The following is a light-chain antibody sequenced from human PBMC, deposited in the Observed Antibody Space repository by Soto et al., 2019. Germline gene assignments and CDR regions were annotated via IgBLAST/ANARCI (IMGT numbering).Light chain of an antibody. Sequence: SALTQPASVSGSPGQSITISCTGTSSDVGAFNYVSWYQQRPGKAPKLMIYEVSDRPSGVSNRFSGSKSGNTASLTISGLQAEDEADYYCSSYTSSTTAYVFGTGTKVTVL. CDR2: EVS. J-gene: IGLJ1*01. V-gene: IGLV2-14*01. CDR1: SSDVGAFNY. CDR3: SSYTSSTTAYV.